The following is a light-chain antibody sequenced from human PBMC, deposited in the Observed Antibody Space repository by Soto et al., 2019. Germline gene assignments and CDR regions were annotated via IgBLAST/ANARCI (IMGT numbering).Light chain of an antibody. Sequence: QSVLTQPASVSGSPGQSITISCTGTSSDVGGYNYVSWYQQHPGKAPKLMIYEVSNRPSGVSNRSSDSKSGNTASLTISGLQAEDEADYYCSSYTSSSTYVFGTGTKVTVL. CDR1: SSDVGGYNY. CDR2: EVS. V-gene: IGLV2-14*01. J-gene: IGLJ1*01. CDR3: SSYTSSSTYV.